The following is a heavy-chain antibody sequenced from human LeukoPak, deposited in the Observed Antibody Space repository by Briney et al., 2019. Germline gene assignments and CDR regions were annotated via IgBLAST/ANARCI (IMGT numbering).Heavy chain of an antibody. CDR2: TSGSGGST. CDR1: GFTFSSYA. J-gene: IGHJ4*02. V-gene: IGHV3-23*01. Sequence: GGSPRLSCAASGFTFSSYAMSWVRQAPGKGLEWVSATSGSGGSTYYADSVKGRFTISRDNSKNTLYLQMNSLRAEDTAVYYCAKAGVRNSAVAGTRYFDYWGQGTLVTVSS. D-gene: IGHD6-19*01. CDR3: AKAGVRNSAVAGTRYFDY.